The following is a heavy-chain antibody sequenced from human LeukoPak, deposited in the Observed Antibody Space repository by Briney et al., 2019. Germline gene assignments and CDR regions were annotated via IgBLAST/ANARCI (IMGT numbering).Heavy chain of an antibody. J-gene: IGHJ6*03. D-gene: IGHD2-21*01. V-gene: IGHV3-48*03. CDR1: GFTFSSYE. CDR3: ARLAGGYYYYMDV. CDR2: ISSSGSTI. Sequence: GGSLRFSCAASGFTFSSYEMNWVRQAPGKGLEWVSYISSSGSTIYYADSVKGRFTISRDNAKNSLYLQMNSLRAEDTAGYYCARLAGGYYYYMDVWGKGTTVTVSS.